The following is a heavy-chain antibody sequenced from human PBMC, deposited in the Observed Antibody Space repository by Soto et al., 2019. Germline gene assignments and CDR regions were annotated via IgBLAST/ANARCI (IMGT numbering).Heavy chain of an antibody. CDR3: ARGIAVAGNY. Sequence: QVQLVQSGAEVKKPGASVKVSCKASGYTFTNYGIHWVRQAPGQRLEWMGWINAANGYTKYSQKLQGRVTITRDTSASIAYMELSSLRSEDTAVYYCARGIAVAGNYWGQGTQFTVSS. D-gene: IGHD6-19*01. J-gene: IGHJ4*02. V-gene: IGHV1-3*01. CDR2: INAANGYT. CDR1: GYTFTNYG.